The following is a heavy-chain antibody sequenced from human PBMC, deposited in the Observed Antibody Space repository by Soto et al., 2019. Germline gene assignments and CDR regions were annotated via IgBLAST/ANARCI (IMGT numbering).Heavy chain of an antibody. D-gene: IGHD6-19*01. J-gene: IGHJ3*02. CDR1: GFTFSSYG. V-gene: IGHV3-30*18. CDR2: ISYDGSNK. Sequence: QVQLVESGGGVVQPGRSLRLSCAASGFTFSSYGMHWVRQAPGKGLEWVAVISYDGSNKYYADSVKGRFTISRDNSKNTLYLQMNRLRAEDTAVYYCAKVWAVVPSDAFDIWGQGTMVTVSS. CDR3: AKVWAVVPSDAFDI.